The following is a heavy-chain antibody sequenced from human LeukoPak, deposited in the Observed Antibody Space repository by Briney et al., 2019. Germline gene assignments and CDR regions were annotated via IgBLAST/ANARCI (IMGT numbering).Heavy chain of an antibody. CDR2: ISAYNGNT. V-gene: IGHV1-18*04. CDR3: VRDGNRRTTYYYGSGSDY. CDR1: GYSFTGYY. J-gene: IGHJ4*02. Sequence: GASVKVSCKASGYSFTGYYIHWVRQAPGQGLEWMGWISAYNGNTKYTQKLQGRVTMTTDTATSTAYMELRSLRSDDTAVYYCVRDGNRRTTYYYGSGSDYWGQGTLVTVSS. D-gene: IGHD3-10*01.